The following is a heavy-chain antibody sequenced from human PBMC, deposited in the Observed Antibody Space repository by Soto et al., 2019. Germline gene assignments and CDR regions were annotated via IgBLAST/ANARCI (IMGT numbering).Heavy chain of an antibody. D-gene: IGHD5-12*01. CDR3: ARDTYSGYDFGL. J-gene: IGHJ5*02. Sequence: QVQLRESGPGLVKPSQTLSLTCSVSGASVAGGSYYWSWVRQPPGKGLEWIGYIPSRGRPFYNPSLTSRGTISADTSKTKLSLPLTSVTAADTAVYYCARDTYSGYDFGLWGQGTLVTVSS. V-gene: IGHV4-30-4*01. CDR1: GASVAGGSYY. CDR2: IPSRGRP.